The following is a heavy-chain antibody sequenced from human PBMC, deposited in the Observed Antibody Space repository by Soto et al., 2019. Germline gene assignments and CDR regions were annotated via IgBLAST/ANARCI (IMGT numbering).Heavy chain of an antibody. CDR2: INTGNGNT. J-gene: IGHJ6*02. CDR3: GRGRFPADSNYHYGMDV. D-gene: IGHD5-18*01. Sequence: QVHLVQSGAEVKMPGASVEVSCKSSGYTFTNYAIHWVRQAPGQRLEWMGWINTGNGNTKYSQRFQGRVTITRDASASTAYMELRSLISEDTAVYYCGRGRFPADSNYHYGMDVWGQGTTVTVSS. V-gene: IGHV1-3*04. CDR1: GYTFTNYA.